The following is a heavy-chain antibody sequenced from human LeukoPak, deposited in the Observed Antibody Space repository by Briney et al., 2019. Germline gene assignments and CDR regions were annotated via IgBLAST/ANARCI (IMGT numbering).Heavy chain of an antibody. CDR2: INHSGST. Sequence: SETLSLTCAVYGGSFSGYYWSWIRQPPGKGLEWIGEINHSGSTNYNPSLKSRVTISVDTSKNQFSLKPSSVTAADTAVYYCARSYSSGWYLGYWGQGTLVTVSS. V-gene: IGHV4-34*01. CDR3: ARSYSSGWYLGY. J-gene: IGHJ4*02. D-gene: IGHD6-19*01. CDR1: GGSFSGYY.